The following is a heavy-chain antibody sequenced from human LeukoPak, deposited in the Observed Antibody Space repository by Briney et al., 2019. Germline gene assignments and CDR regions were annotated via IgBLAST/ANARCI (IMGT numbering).Heavy chain of an antibody. CDR1: GYTFTSYG. Sequence: ASVKVSCKASGYTFTSYGISWVRQAPGQGLEWMGWISAYNGNTNYAQKLQGRVTMTTDTSTSTAYMELRSLRSEDTAVYYCASDPSRLYYFDYWGQGTLVTVSS. V-gene: IGHV1-18*01. CDR2: ISAYNGNT. CDR3: ASDPSRLYYFDY. D-gene: IGHD3-16*01. J-gene: IGHJ4*02.